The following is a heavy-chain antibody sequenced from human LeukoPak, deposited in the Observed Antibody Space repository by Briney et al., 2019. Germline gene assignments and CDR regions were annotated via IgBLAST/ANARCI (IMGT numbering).Heavy chain of an antibody. CDR1: GGSLNGHY. CDR2: GSESGGT. V-gene: IGHV4-34*01. D-gene: IGHD6-6*01. CDR3: ATQTQYGSSYDY. Sequence: NPSETLSLTCAVYGGSLNGHYWSWIRQPPGKGLEWIGEGSESGGTKFNPSLKSRVTISADTSKNQFSLKLNSVTAADTAVYYCATQTQYGSSYDYWGQGTLVTVSS. J-gene: IGHJ4*02.